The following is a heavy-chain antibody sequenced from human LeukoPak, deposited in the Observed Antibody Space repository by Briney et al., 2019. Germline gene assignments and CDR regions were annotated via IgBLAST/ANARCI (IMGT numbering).Heavy chain of an antibody. V-gene: IGHV1-69*05. CDR2: IIPIFGTA. Sequence: ASVKVSCKASGGTFSSYAISWVRQAPGQGLEWMGRIIPIFGTANYAQKFQGRVTITTDESTSTAYMELSSLRSEDTAVYYCARDLTPAYGLVYYFDYWGQGTLVTLSS. J-gene: IGHJ4*02. D-gene: IGHD3-10*01. CDR3: ARDLTPAYGLVYYFDY. CDR1: GGTFSSYA.